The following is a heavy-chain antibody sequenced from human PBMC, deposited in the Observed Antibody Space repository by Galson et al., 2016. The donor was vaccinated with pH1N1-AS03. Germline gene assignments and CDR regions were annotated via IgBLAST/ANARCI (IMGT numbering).Heavy chain of an antibody. V-gene: IGHV1-46*01. Sequence: SVKVSCKAPGYTFTSYYIHWVRQAPGQGREWMGIINPSDGNTNYAQRFRGRVTMTRDTSTSTVYMELSSLRSDDTAVYYCARVSAGLTGYYYAMDVWGHGTTVTVSS. D-gene: IGHD4/OR15-4a*01. CDR3: ARVSAGLTGYYYAMDV. J-gene: IGHJ6*02. CDR2: INPSDGNT. CDR1: GYTFTSYY.